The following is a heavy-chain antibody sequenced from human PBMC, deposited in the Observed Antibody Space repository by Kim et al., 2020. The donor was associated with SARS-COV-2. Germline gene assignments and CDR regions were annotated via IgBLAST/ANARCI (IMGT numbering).Heavy chain of an antibody. V-gene: IGHV1-3*01. D-gene: IGHD2-15*01. CDR3: ARDNARYCSGGSCNGGGY. Sequence: ASVKVSCKASGYTFTSYAMHWVRQAPGQRLEWMGWINAGNGNTKYSQKFQGRVTITRDTSASTAYMELSSLRSEDTAVYYCARDNARYCSGGSCNGGGYWGQGTLVTVSS. CDR2: INAGNGNT. J-gene: IGHJ4*02. CDR1: GYTFTSYA.